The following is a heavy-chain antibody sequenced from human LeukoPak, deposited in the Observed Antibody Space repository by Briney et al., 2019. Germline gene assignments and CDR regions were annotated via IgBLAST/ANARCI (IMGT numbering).Heavy chain of an antibody. CDR1: GGSISSYY. CDR2: IYTSGST. CDR3: ARDTVVPAARVYYYYYGMDV. Sequence: SETLSLTCTVSGGSISSYYWSWIRQPAGKGLEWIGRIYTSGSTNYNPSLKSRVTMSVDTSKNQFSLKLSSVTAADTAVYYCARDTVVPAARVYYYYYGMDVWGQGTTVTVSS. J-gene: IGHJ6*02. D-gene: IGHD2-2*01. V-gene: IGHV4-4*07.